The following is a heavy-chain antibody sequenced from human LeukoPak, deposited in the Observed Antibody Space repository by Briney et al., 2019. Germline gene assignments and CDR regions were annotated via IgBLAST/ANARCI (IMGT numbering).Heavy chain of an antibody. CDR3: ARTLGD. V-gene: IGHV3-7*05. Sequence: GGSLRLSCAASGFTFSSYSMNWVRQAPGKGLEWVANIKQDGSEKYYVDSVKGRFTISRDNAKNSLYLQMNSLRAEDTAVYYCARTLGDWGQGTLVTVSS. D-gene: IGHD1-26*01. CDR1: GFTFSSYS. CDR2: IKQDGSEK. J-gene: IGHJ4*02.